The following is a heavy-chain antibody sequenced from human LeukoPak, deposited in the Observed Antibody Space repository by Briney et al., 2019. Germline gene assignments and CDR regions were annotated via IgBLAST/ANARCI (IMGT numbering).Heavy chain of an antibody. CDR1: GGSISSYY. Sequence: SETLSLTCTVSGGSISSYYWSWIRQPAGKGLEWIGRIYYSGSTYYKPSLKSRVSISEDTSKNQFSLKLSSVTVADTAVYYCAGQYDFWSGSGQKNWFDPWGQGTLVTVSS. V-gene: IGHV4-59*05. CDR2: IYYSGST. CDR3: AGQYDFWSGSGQKNWFDP. J-gene: IGHJ5*02. D-gene: IGHD3-3*01.